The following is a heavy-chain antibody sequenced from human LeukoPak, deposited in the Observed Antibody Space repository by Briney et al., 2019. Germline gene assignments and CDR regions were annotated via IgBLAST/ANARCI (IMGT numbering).Heavy chain of an antibody. CDR3: AREMVYCSGGSCYSDAFDI. CDR2: INHSGST. V-gene: IGHV4-34*01. CDR1: GGSFSGYY. J-gene: IGHJ3*02. Sequence: KSSETLSLTCDVYGGSFSGYYWSWIRQPPGKGLEWIGEINHSGSTNYNPSLKSRVTISVDTSKNQFSLKLSSVTAADTAVYYCAREMVYCSGGSCYSDAFDIWGQGTMVTVSS. D-gene: IGHD2-15*01.